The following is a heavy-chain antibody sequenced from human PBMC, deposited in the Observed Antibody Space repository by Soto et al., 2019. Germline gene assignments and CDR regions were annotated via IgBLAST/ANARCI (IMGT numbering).Heavy chain of an antibody. V-gene: IGHV3-23*01. D-gene: IGHD3-9*01. CDR1: GFTFSSYA. J-gene: IGHJ4*02. CDR2: ISGSGGST. Sequence: WGSLRLSCAASGFTFSSYAMSWVRQAPGKGLEWVSAISGSGGSTYYADSVKGRFTISRDNSKNTLYLQMNSLRAEDTAVYYCARLQRKLRYFDWLLPPYYFDYWGQGTLVTVSS. CDR3: ARLQRKLRYFDWLLPPYYFDY.